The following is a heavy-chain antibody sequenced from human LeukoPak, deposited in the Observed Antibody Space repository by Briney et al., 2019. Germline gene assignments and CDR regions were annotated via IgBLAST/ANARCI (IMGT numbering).Heavy chain of an antibody. V-gene: IGHV1-3*04. D-gene: IGHD3-3*01. CDR3: ARDRSAWRFYYFDY. J-gene: IGHJ4*02. Sequence: ASVRVSCKTSGHTFTSRALHWVPLAPGPRPEWMGWINTGNGTTKYSQKFQDRVTITRDPSASTADMELSSPRSEDTAVYYCARDRSAWRFYYFDYWGQGTLVTVSS. CDR2: INTGNGTT. CDR1: GHTFTSRA.